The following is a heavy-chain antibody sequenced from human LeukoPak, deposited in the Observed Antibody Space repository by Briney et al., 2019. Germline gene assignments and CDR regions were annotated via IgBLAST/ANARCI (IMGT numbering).Heavy chain of an antibody. Sequence: GAAVKVSCKTSGYTLTNYWLHWFRQAPGKGLEWIGYISPEGGATDYALKFQGRVTLTRDLSLSTVYMEIKSLASDDTAVYYCARDYPHQRFDYWGQGTQVTVSS. CDR2: ISPEGGAT. V-gene: IGHV1-2*02. J-gene: IGHJ4*02. CDR3: ARDYPHQRFDY. CDR1: GYTLTNYW.